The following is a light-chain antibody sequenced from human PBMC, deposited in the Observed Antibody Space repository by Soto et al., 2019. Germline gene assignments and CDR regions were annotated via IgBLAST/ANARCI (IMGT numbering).Light chain of an antibody. CDR2: GAF. V-gene: IGKV3-20*01. Sequence: EIVLTQSPATLSLFPGERATLSCRASQSIKSVHLAWYQHKRGQAPRLLMYGAFTRATGTPARFSGGGSETDFTLSVSRLEPEDFAVYYCQYFGSSPHTFGGGTKVEIK. CDR3: QYFGSSPHT. J-gene: IGKJ4*01. CDR1: QSIKSVH.